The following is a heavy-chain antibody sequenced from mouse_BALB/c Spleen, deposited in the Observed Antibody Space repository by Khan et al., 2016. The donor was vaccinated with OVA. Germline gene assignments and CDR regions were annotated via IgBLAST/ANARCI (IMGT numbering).Heavy chain of an antibody. V-gene: IGHV1S137*01. J-gene: IGHJ2*01. D-gene: IGHD2-3*01. Sequence: QVQLQQPGPELVRPGVSVKISCKGSGYTFTDYAMYWVKQSHAESLEWIGLISTYSGNTNYNQKFKGKATMTVDKSSTTAYMELARLTSEDSAIYSCSRPAYDGYYDYWGQGTTLTVSS. CDR3: SRPAYDGYYDY. CDR2: ISTYSGNT. CDR1: GYTFTDYA.